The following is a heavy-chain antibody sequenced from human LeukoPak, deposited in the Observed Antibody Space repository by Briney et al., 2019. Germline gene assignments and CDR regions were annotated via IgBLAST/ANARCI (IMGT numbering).Heavy chain of an antibody. CDR1: GFTFSSYN. Sequence: GGSLRLSCSASGFTFSSYNMNWVRQAPGKGLEWVSYISSRSSTIYYADSVKGRFTISRDNAKNSLYLQMNSLRAEDTAVYYCARHLSGDDIWGQGTMVTVSS. V-gene: IGHV3-48*01. J-gene: IGHJ3*02. CDR2: ISSRSSTI. D-gene: IGHD4-17*01. CDR3: ARHLSGDDI.